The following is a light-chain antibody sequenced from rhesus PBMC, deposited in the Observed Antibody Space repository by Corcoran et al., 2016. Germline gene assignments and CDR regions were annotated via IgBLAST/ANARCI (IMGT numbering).Light chain of an antibody. V-gene: IGKV1-22*01. J-gene: IGKJ3*01. CDR2: KAS. CDR1: QSISSW. Sequence: DIQMTQSPSSLSASVGDTVTITCRASQSISSWLDWYQQKPGKAPKLLIYKASSLQSGVPSRVSGNGSGTDFTLTISSLQPEDFATYYCLQYSSSPFTFGPGTKLDIK. CDR3: LQYSSSPFT.